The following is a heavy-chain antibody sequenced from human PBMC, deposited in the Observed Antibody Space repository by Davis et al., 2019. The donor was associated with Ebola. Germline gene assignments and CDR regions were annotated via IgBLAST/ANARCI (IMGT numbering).Heavy chain of an antibody. Sequence: SETLSLTCAVYGGSFSGSYWSWIRQSPGKGLEWTGSIYYSGNTYYSPSLRSRVTMSVDSSKNQFSLELSSVTAADTAIYYCARRNYYYENFWGQGILVTVSS. J-gene: IGHJ4*02. CDR2: IYYSGNT. V-gene: IGHV4-34*01. CDR3: ARRNYYYENF. CDR1: GGSFSGSY. D-gene: IGHD3-22*01.